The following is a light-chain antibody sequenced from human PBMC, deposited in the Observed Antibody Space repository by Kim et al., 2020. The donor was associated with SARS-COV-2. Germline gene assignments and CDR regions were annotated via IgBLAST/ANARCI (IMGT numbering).Light chain of an antibody. J-gene: IGLJ3*02. CDR1: SSNSGNNY. CDR2: DNN. V-gene: IGLV1-51*01. CDR3: GTWDSSLSPWV. Sequence: QKITITCSGSSSNSGNNYVSWYQRLPGTAPKLLIYDNNKRPSGIPDRFSGSKSGTSATLGITGLQTGDEADYYCGTWDSSLSPWVFGGGTQLTVL.